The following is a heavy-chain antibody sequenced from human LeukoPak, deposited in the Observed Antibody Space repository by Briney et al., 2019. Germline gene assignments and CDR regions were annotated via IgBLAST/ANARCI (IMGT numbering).Heavy chain of an antibody. CDR1: GGSINSYY. D-gene: IGHD4-17*01. J-gene: IGHJ4*02. Sequence: SETLSLTCTVSGGSINSYYWSWIRQPPGKGLEWIGYIYYSGSTNYNPSLKSRVTISVDTSKNQFSLKLSSVTAADTAVYYCARAGYGDSDFDYWGQGTLVTVSS. CDR3: ARAGYGDSDFDY. CDR2: IYYSGST. V-gene: IGHV4-59*08.